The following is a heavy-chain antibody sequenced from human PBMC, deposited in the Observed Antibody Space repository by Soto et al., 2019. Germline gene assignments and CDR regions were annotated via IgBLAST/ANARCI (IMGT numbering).Heavy chain of an antibody. CDR1: GFSFDDND. D-gene: IGHD2-8*01. J-gene: IGHJ2*01. Sequence: ESGGGLAPTGGSLRLSCAGSGFSFDDNDMYWVRRVPGKGLEWVSGISWNSATIGYADSVKGRFTISRDNAKNSLYLEMSPLRPEDTAIYYCVKSPWSRRGDLDLWGRGTLVTVSS. CDR3: VKSPWSRRGDLDL. V-gene: IGHV3-9*01. CDR2: ISWNSATI.